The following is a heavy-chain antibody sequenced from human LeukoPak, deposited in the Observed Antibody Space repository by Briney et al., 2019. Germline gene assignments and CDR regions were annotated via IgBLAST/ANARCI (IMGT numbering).Heavy chain of an antibody. D-gene: IGHD2-2*03. Sequence: SETLSLTCTVSGGSISGGGYYWSWIRQHPGKGLEWIGYIYYSASTYYNPSLKSRVTISVDTSKNQFSLKLSSVTAADTAVYYCARSSGDGYCSSTSCYPAWFDPWGQGTLVTVSS. CDR2: IYYSAST. V-gene: IGHV4-31*03. J-gene: IGHJ5*02. CDR1: GGSISGGGYY. CDR3: ARSSGDGYCSSTSCYPAWFDP.